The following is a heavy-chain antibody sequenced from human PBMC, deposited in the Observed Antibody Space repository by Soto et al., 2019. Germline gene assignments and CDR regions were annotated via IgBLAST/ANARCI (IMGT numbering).Heavy chain of an antibody. V-gene: IGHV1-2*02. CDR2: IDPTSGDT. J-gene: IGHJ4*01. Sequence: QVRLLQSGAEVKKPGASVRLSCRASGYPFTNYYVHWLRQAPGQGFEWLGWIDPTSGDTVIGQSFQGRLSLTRDKSITTAYLELSSLTSDETAVYYCARGLATFTTDHWGHGTLVTVSS. CDR1: GYPFTNYY. D-gene: IGHD3-22*01. CDR3: ARGLATFTTDH.